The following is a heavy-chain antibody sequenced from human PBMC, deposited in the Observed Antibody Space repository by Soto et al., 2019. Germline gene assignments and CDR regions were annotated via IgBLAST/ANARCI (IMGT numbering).Heavy chain of an antibody. CDR2: ISAYNGNT. V-gene: IGHV1-18*04. J-gene: IGHJ6*02. CDR1: GYTFTSYG. CDR3: ARDSRIVAAGRHMNYYYGMDV. Sequence: QVQLVQSGAEVKKPGASVKVSCKASGYTFTSYGISWVRQAPGQGLEWMGWISAYNGNTNYAQKLQGRVTMTTDTSTSNAYMEQRSRRSDDTAVYYSARDSRIVAAGRHMNYYYGMDVWGQGTTVTVSS. D-gene: IGHD6-13*01.